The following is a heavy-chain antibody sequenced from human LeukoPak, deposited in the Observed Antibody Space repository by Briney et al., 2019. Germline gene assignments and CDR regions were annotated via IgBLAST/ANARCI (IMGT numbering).Heavy chain of an antibody. D-gene: IGHD6-19*01. CDR2: INHSGST. CDR1: GGSFSGYY. V-gene: IGHV4-34*01. Sequence: SETLSLTCAVYGGSFSGYYWSWIRQPPGKGLEWIGEINHSGSTNYNPSLKSRVTISVDTSKNQFSLKLSSVTAADTAVYYCARGLEQWLVRPGAYYFDYRGQGTLVTVSS. J-gene: IGHJ4*02. CDR3: ARGLEQWLVRPGAYYFDY.